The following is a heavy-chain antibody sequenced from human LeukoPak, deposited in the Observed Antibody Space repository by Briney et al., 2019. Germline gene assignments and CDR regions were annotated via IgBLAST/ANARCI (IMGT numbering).Heavy chain of an antibody. D-gene: IGHD3-3*01. Sequence: ASVKVSFTASGYAFIVNYIHWVRQAPGQGGEWMGWINPDSGTTKYAQNFQGRGTMTSDTSVSTAYMDLSSLTSDDTAVYYCARATTIFGVVIIFFDNWGQGTLVTVSS. V-gene: IGHV1-2*02. CDR1: GYAFIVNY. J-gene: IGHJ4*02. CDR3: ARATTIFGVVIIFFDN. CDR2: INPDSGTT.